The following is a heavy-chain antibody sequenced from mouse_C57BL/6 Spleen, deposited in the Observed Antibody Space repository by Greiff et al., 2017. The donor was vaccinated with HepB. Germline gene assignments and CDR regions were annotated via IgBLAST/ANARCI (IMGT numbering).Heavy chain of an antibody. V-gene: IGHV1-52*01. Sequence: QVQLQQPGAELVRPGSSVKLSCKASGYTFTSYWMHWVKRRPIQGLEWIGNIDPSDSETHYNQKFKDKATLTVDKSSSTAYMQLSSLTSEDSAVYYCARDYDYGGDAMDYWGQGTSVTVSS. CDR2: IDPSDSET. CDR3: ARDYDYGGDAMDY. CDR1: GYTFTSYW. D-gene: IGHD2-4*01. J-gene: IGHJ4*01.